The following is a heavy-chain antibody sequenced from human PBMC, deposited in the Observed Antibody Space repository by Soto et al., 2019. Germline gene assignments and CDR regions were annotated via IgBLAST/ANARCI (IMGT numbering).Heavy chain of an antibody. J-gene: IGHJ6*02. V-gene: IGHV1-8*01. CDR1: GYTFTRYD. CDR2: MNPKSGNT. Sequence: QVQLVQSGAEVKKPGASLKVSCKASGYTFTRYDINWVRQATGQGLEWMGWMNPKSGNTGYARKFQGIFTVTRNTSTSTDYMELRNLRPEDTAVYYCARKTLRALDVCGQGTTVTVSS. CDR3: ARKTLRALDV.